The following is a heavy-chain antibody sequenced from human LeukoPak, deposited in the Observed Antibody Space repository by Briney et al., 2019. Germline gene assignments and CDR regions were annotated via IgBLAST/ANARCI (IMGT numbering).Heavy chain of an antibody. J-gene: IGHJ4*02. CDR2: ISGSGGST. CDR3: ANSGGSGYYYGY. V-gene: IGHV3-23*01. D-gene: IGHD3-22*01. Sequence: PGGSLRLSCAASGFTFSSYAMSWVRQAPGKGLEWVSAISGSGGSTYYADSVKGRFTISRDNSKNTLYLQMNSLRAEDTAVYYCANSGGSGYYYGYWGQGTLVTVSS. CDR1: GFTFSSYA.